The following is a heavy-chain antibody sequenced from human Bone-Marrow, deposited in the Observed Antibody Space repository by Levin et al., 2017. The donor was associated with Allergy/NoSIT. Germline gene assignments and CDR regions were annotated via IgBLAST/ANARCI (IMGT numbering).Heavy chain of an antibody. CDR2: INSDGSST. J-gene: IGHJ4*02. CDR1: GFTFSSYW. Sequence: GGSLRLSCAASGFTFSSYWMHWVRQAPGKGLVWVSRINSDGSSTSYADSVKGRFTISRDNAKNTLYLQMNSLRAEDTAVYYCARGRSGLKAGGFDYWGQGTLVTVSS. V-gene: IGHV3-74*01. CDR3: ARGRSGLKAGGFDY. D-gene: IGHD3-3*01.